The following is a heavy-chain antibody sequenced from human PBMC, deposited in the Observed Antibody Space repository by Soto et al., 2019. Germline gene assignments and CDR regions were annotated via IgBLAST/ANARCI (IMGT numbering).Heavy chain of an antibody. Sequence: GGTLRVPRAASGVPYTSYAMSWVRKAPGKRLEWVSAISGSGGSTYYADSVKGRFTISRDNSKNTPYLQMNSRRSKDTAAYSCANYGARYYYHGWEGWGTGTTV. J-gene: IGHJ6*04. CDR1: GVPYTSYA. CDR3: ANYGARYYYHGWEG. CDR2: ISGSGGST. V-gene: IGHV3-23*01. D-gene: IGHD3-10*01.